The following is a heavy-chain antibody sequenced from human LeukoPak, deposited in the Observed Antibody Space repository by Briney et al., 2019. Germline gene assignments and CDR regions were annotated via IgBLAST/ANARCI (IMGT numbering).Heavy chain of an antibody. Sequence: SETLSLTCTVSGGSINSSTYYWGWIRQPPGKGLEWIGSIYYSGSTYYNPSLKSRVTISVDTSKNQFSLKLSSVTAADTAVYYCARDILGGTDAFDIWGQGTMVTVSS. V-gene: IGHV4-39*07. D-gene: IGHD3-16*01. J-gene: IGHJ3*02. CDR2: IYYSGST. CDR3: ARDILGGTDAFDI. CDR1: GGSINSSTYY.